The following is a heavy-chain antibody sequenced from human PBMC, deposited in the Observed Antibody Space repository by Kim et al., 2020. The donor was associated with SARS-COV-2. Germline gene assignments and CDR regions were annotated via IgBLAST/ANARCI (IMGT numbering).Heavy chain of an antibody. Sequence: DSVQGRLTISRDNSKNTLYLQMNSLRAEDTAVYYCAKSPYYYDSSGYYGYWGQGTLVTVSS. J-gene: IGHJ4*02. D-gene: IGHD3-22*01. CDR3: AKSPYYYDSSGYYGY. V-gene: IGHV3-23*01.